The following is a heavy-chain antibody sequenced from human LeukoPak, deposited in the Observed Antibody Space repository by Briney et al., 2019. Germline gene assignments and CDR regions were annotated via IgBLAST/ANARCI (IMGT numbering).Heavy chain of an antibody. CDR3: ARLELTVYYDSSGYLDY. J-gene: IGHJ4*02. CDR1: GYGFTSYW. Sequence: GESLKISCKGSGYGFTSYWIGWVRQMPGKGLEWMGTIYPGDSATRYSPSFQGQVTISADKSISTAYLQWSSLKASDTAMYYCARLELTVYYDSSGYLDYWGQGTLVTVSS. V-gene: IGHV5-51*01. CDR2: IYPGDSAT. D-gene: IGHD3-22*01.